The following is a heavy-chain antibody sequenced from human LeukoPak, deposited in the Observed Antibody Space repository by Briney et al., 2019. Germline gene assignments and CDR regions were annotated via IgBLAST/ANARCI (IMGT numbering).Heavy chain of an antibody. CDR1: GGTFSSYA. D-gene: IGHD1-26*01. CDR3: AIYSGSYHDY. J-gene: IGHJ4*02. V-gene: IGHV1-69*05. Sequence: SVKVSCKATGGTFSSYAISWVRQAPGQGLEWMGRIIPIFGTANYAQKFQGRVTITTDESTSTAYMELSSLRSEDTAVYYCAIYSGSYHDYWGQGTLVTVSS. CDR2: IIPIFGTA.